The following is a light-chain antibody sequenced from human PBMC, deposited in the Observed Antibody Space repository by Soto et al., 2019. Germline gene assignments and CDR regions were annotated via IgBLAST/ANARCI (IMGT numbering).Light chain of an antibody. CDR1: QSVSNSY. Sequence: DIVLTQSPGTLSLSPGEKATLSCRASQSVSNSYLAWYQQTPGRAPRLLIYGASNRATGIPDRFSGRGSGTDFTLTITRLEPEDFAMYYCQHYGSSWTFGQGTKVENK. J-gene: IGKJ1*01. V-gene: IGKV3-20*01. CDR3: QHYGSSWT. CDR2: GAS.